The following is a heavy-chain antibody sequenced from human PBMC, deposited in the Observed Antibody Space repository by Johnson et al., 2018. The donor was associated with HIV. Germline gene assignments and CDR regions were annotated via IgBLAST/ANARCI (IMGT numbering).Heavy chain of an antibody. V-gene: IGHV3-30*02. D-gene: IGHD5-12*01. CDR2: IHYDGSNK. J-gene: IGHJ3*02. CDR3: ARSDSGYDAFDI. CDR1: GFSFSRYD. Sequence: QVQLVESGGGLVQPGGSLRLSCAASGFSFSRYDMHWVRQAPGKGLEWVTFIHYDGSNKYYADSVKGRFTISRDNSKNTLHLQMNNVRAEDTAIYYCARSDSGYDAFDIWGQGTMVSVSS.